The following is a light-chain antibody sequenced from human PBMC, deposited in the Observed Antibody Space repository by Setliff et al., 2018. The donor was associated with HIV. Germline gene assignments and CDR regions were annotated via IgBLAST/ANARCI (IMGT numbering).Light chain of an antibody. CDR3: ASYRSPATYV. CDR2: AVS. J-gene: IGLJ1*01. Sequence: QSALTQPASVSGSPGQSITISCIGTSSDVGGCDFVSWYQQRPGKAPKLIIFAVSERPSGVSHRFSGSKSGNTASLTISGLLTEDEADYFCASYRSPATYVFGIGTKVTVL. V-gene: IGLV2-14*03. CDR1: SSDVGGCDF.